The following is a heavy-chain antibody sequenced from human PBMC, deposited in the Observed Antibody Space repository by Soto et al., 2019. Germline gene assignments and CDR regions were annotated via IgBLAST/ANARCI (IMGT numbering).Heavy chain of an antibody. Sequence: SETLSLTCAVYGGSFSGYYWSWIRQPPGKGLEWVGEINHSGSTNYNPSLKSRVTISVDTSKNQFSLKLSSVTAADTAVYYCARAGRGSGSWYASTVYGMDVWGQGTTVTVSS. CDR3: ARAGRGSGSWYASTVYGMDV. CDR1: GGSFSGYY. CDR2: INHSGST. J-gene: IGHJ6*02. V-gene: IGHV4-34*01. D-gene: IGHD6-13*01.